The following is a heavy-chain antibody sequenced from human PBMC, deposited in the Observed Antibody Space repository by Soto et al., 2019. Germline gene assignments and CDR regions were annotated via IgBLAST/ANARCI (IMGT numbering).Heavy chain of an antibody. CDR2: INHSGST. CDR1: GGSFSGYY. Sequence: QVQLQQWGAGLSKPSETLSLTCAVYGGSFSGYYWSWIRQPPGKGLEWLGEINHSGSTNYNPSLKSRVTISVDTSKNQFSLKLSSVTAADTAVYYCARPLVAATHYDYYYMDVWGKGTTVTVSS. J-gene: IGHJ6*03. V-gene: IGHV4-34*01. D-gene: IGHD2-15*01. CDR3: ARPLVAATHYDYYYMDV.